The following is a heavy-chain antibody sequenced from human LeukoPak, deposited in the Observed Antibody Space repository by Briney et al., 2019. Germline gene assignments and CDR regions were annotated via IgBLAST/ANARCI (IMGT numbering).Heavy chain of an antibody. CDR1: GGSISSGDYY. V-gene: IGHV4-30-4*08. J-gene: IGHJ4*02. CDR2: IYYSGST. D-gene: IGHD4-11*01. CDR3: ARGRDYNSPFDY. Sequence: PSQTLSLTCTVSGGSISSGDYYWSWIRQPPGKGLEWIGYIYYSGSTYYNPSLKSRVTISVDTSKNQFSLNLSSVTAADTAVYFCARGRDYNSPFDYWGQGNLVTVSS.